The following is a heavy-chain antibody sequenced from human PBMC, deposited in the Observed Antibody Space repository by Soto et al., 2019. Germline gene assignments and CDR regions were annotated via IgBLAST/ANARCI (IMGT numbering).Heavy chain of an antibody. V-gene: IGHV3-20*04. CDR1: GFTFDDYG. D-gene: IGHD1-26*01. Sequence: VQLVESGGSAVRPGGSLRLSCAASGFTFDDYGMSWVRQAPGKALEWVSAISWNRGSTSYADSVKGRFTISRDNAKNSLYLQMNSLSAEDTVLYYCARDRGSWFDYWGQETLVSVSS. CDR2: ISWNRGST. CDR3: ARDRGSWFDY. J-gene: IGHJ4*02.